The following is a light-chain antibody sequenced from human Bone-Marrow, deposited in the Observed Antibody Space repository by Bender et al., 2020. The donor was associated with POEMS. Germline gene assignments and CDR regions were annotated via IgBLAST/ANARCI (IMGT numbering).Light chain of an antibody. CDR2: EDN. V-gene: IGLV3-1*01. Sequence: SYGLTQPPSVSVSPGHTANITCSGDQLGDQYASWYQLKPGQSPVLVIYEDNKRPSGIPERFSGSNSGNIATLTISGTQALDEADYYCQVWDSSSDHVFGTGTKVTVL. CDR1: QLGDQY. J-gene: IGLJ1*01. CDR3: QVWDSSSDHV.